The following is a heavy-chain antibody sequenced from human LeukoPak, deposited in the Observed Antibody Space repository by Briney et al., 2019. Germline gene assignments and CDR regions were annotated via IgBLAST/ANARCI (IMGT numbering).Heavy chain of an antibody. D-gene: IGHD3-10*01. V-gene: IGHV6-1*01. CDR2: TYYRSKWYN. Sequence: SQTLSLTCAISGDSVSSNSAAWNWIRQSPSRGLEWLGRTYYRSKWYNDYAVSVKSRITINPDTSKNQFSLQLNSVTPEDTAVYYCARDKGGSGSISLGNYFDYWGQGILVTVSS. J-gene: IGHJ4*02. CDR3: ARDKGGSGSISLGNYFDY. CDR1: GDSVSSNSAA.